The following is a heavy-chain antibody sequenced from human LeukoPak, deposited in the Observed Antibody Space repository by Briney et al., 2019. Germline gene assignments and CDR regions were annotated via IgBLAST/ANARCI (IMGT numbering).Heavy chain of an antibody. J-gene: IGHJ4*02. Sequence: GASVKVSCKASGGTFSSYAISWVRQAPGQGLEWMGRIIPIFGTANYAQKFQGRVTITTDESKSTAYMELSSLRSEDTAVYYCARDDCSGGSCYSDYWGQGTLVTVSS. V-gene: IGHV1-69*05. CDR2: IIPIFGTA. CDR1: GGTFSSYA. D-gene: IGHD2-15*01. CDR3: ARDDCSGGSCYSDY.